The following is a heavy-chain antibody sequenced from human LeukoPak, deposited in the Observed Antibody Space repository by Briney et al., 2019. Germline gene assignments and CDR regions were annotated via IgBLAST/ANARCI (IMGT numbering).Heavy chain of an antibody. J-gene: IGHJ4*02. CDR3: ARQRGSGCLDY. CDR1: GFAFSSYW. CDR2: IKQDGSET. Sequence: PGGSLRLPCVASGFAFSSYWMSWVRQAPGKGLEWVANIKQDGSETYYVDSVKGRFTISRDNAKNSLSLQMNSLRAEDTAVYYCARQRGSGCLDYWGQGTLVTVSS. D-gene: IGHD6-19*01. V-gene: IGHV3-7*01.